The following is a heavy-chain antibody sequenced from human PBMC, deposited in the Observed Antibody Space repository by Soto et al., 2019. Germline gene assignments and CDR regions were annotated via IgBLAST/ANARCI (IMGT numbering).Heavy chain of an antibody. V-gene: IGHV1-2*04. Sequence: QVQLVQSGAEVKKPGASVKVSCKASGYTFTGYYMHWVRQAPGQGLEWMGWINPNSGGTNYAQKFQGWVTMTRDTYISTAYMELSRLRSDDTAVYYCARGITMVRGVLLDAFDIWGQGTMVTVSS. D-gene: IGHD3-10*01. CDR2: INPNSGGT. CDR3: ARGITMVRGVLLDAFDI. J-gene: IGHJ3*02. CDR1: GYTFTGYY.